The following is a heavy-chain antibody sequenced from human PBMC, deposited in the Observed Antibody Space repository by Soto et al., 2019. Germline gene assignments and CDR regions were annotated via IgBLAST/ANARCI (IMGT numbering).Heavy chain of an antibody. CDR3: AREYYDILTGYGGAFDI. Sequence: KGLEWMGLIHPNSGGTNYAQKFQGRVTMTRDTSISTAYMELSRLRSDDTAVYYCAREYYDILTGYGGAFDIWGQGTMVTVSS. CDR2: IHPNSGGT. V-gene: IGHV1-2*02. J-gene: IGHJ3*02. D-gene: IGHD3-9*01.